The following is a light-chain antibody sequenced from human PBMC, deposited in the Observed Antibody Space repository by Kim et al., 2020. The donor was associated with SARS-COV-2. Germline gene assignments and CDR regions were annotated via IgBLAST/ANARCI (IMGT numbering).Light chain of an antibody. V-gene: IGKV3-20*01. CDR2: HAS. Sequence: WSPGERATLSCRASRAVSRSDLAWYQQKLGQAPTLLIYHASSRASGIPDRFSGSGSGTDFTLTINRLQPEDFAVYFCQHYGTSPLAFGGGTKLEI. CDR3: QHYGTSPLA. J-gene: IGKJ4*01. CDR1: RAVSRSD.